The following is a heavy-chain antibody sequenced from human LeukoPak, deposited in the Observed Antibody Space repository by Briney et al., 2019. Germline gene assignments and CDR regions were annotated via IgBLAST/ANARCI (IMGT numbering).Heavy chain of an antibody. D-gene: IGHD3-22*01. CDR3: ARIHYYDSSGYESYWFDP. CDR1: GGSISSSSYY. J-gene: IGHJ5*02. V-gene: IGHV4-39*01. Sequence: PSETLSLTCTVSGGSISSSSYYWGWIRQPPGKGLEWIGSIYYSGSTYYNPSLKSRVTISVDTSKNQSSLKLSSVTAADTAVYYCARIHYYDSSGYESYWFDPWGQGTLVSVSS. CDR2: IYYSGST.